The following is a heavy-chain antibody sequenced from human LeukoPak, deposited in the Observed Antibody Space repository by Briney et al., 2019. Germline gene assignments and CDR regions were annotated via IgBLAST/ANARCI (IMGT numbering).Heavy chain of an antibody. D-gene: IGHD2-21*02. CDR3: ARLWGDCVPFDY. V-gene: IGHV3-21*01. CDR2: ISGSSSYI. CDR1: GFTFSSYS. J-gene: IGHJ4*02. Sequence: GGSLRLSCAASGFTFSSYSMSWVRQAPGKGLEWVSSISGSSSYIYYSDSLKGRFTIPRDNAKNSLYLQMNSLRAEDTAVYYCARLWGDCVPFDYWGQGTLVTVSS.